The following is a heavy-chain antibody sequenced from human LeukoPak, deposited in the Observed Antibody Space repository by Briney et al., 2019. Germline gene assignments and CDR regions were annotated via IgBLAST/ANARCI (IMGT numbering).Heavy chain of an antibody. D-gene: IGHD6-13*01. V-gene: IGHV3-66*01. CDR2: IYSGGST. Sequence: AGGPLRLSCAASGFTVSSSYMTWVRQAPGKGLEWVSVIYSGGSTHYAGSVKGRFTISRDNSKNTVYLQMNSLRAEDTAVYHCARAPYSSSWYFDYWGQGTLVTVSS. CDR1: GFTVSSSY. CDR3: ARAPYSSSWYFDY. J-gene: IGHJ4*02.